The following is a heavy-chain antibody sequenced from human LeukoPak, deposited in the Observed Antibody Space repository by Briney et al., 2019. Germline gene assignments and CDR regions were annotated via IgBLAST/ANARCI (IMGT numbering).Heavy chain of an antibody. Sequence: PGGSLRLSCAASGFTFSSYWMHWVRQAPGKGLVWVSRINTDGSSTSYADSVKGRFTISRDNAKNTLYLQMNSLRAEDTAVYYCARGGSIYRIFFDYWGQGTLVTVSS. V-gene: IGHV3-74*01. D-gene: IGHD1-14*01. CDR3: ARGGSIYRIFFDY. CDR2: INTDGSST. CDR1: GFTFSSYW. J-gene: IGHJ4*02.